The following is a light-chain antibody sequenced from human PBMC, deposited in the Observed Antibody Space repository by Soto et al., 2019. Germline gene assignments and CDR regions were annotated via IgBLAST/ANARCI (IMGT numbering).Light chain of an antibody. Sequence: EIVMTQSPATLSVSPGERVTLSCRASQSVSRFLAWYQQRPGQAPRLLIYDTSTMATGVPARFSGSGSGTEFSLTISSLQSEDFAVYYCQQYDNWPPCTFGQGTKVEVK. CDR3: QQYDNWPPCT. J-gene: IGKJ2*02. CDR1: QSVSRF. CDR2: DTS. V-gene: IGKV3-15*01.